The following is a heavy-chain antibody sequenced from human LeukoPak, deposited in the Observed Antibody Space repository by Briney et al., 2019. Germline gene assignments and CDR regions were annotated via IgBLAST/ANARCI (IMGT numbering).Heavy chain of an antibody. CDR1: GFTFSSYS. V-gene: IGHV3-48*01. CDR3: ARNNWFGEFENWFDS. D-gene: IGHD3-10*01. Sequence: PGGSLRLSCAASGFTFSSYSMNWVRQAPGKGLEWVSYISSSSSTIYYADSVKGRFTISRDNAKNSLYLQMNSLRAEDTAVYYCARNNWFGEFENWFDSWGQGTLVTVSS. CDR2: ISSSSSTI. J-gene: IGHJ5*01.